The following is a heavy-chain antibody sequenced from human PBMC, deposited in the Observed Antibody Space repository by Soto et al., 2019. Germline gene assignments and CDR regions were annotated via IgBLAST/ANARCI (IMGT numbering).Heavy chain of an antibody. J-gene: IGHJ5*02. V-gene: IGHV3-21*01. CDR2: ISSSSSYI. CDR1: GFTFSSYS. D-gene: IGHD3-10*01. CDR3: ARVGWFGELFGWFDP. Sequence: PGGSLRLSCAASGFTFSSYSMNWVRQAPGKGLEWVSSISSSSSYIYYADSVKGRFTISRDNAKNSLYLQMSSLRAEDTAVYYCARVGWFGELFGWFDPWGQGTLVTVSS.